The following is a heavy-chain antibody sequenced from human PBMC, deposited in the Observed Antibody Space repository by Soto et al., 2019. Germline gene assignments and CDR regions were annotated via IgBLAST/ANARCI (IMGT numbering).Heavy chain of an antibody. CDR1: GGSISSYY. V-gene: IGHV4-59*06. CDR3: ASYFYTGFDY. Sequence: QVQLQESGPGLVKPSETLSLTCTVSGGSISSYYWSWIRQPAGKGLEWIGYIYYSGSTYYNPSLKSRVTISVDTSKNQFSLKLSSVTAADTAVYYCASYFYTGFDYWGQGTLVTVSS. CDR2: IYYSGST. J-gene: IGHJ4*02. D-gene: IGHD1-26*01.